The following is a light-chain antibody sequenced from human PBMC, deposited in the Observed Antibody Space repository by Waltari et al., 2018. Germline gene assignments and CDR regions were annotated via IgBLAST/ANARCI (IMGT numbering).Light chain of an antibody. CDR3: SSYTTSSTLV. Sequence: QSAPTQPPSVSGSPGQSVTISCTGTSSDVGGYNYVSWYQQHPGKAPTLMIFGVSNRPSGVSDRFSGSKSGNTASLTISGLQAEDETDYYCSSYTTSSTLVFGGGTRLTVL. CDR1: SSDVGGYNY. V-gene: IGLV2-14*01. J-gene: IGLJ2*01. CDR2: GVS.